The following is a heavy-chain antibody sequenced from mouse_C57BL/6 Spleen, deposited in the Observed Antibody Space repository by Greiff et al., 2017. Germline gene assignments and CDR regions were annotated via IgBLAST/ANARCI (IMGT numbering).Heavy chain of an antibody. D-gene: IGHD1-1*01. CDR2: IYPGDGDT. J-gene: IGHJ2*01. Sequence: QVQLQQSGPELVKPGASVKISCKASGYAFSSSWMNWVKQRPGKGLEWIGRIYPGDGDTNYNGKFKGKATLTADKSSSTAYMQRSSLTSEDSAVYCCARGTTVVAFDYWGQGTTLTVSS. CDR3: ARGTTVVAFDY. CDR1: GYAFSSSW. V-gene: IGHV1-82*01.